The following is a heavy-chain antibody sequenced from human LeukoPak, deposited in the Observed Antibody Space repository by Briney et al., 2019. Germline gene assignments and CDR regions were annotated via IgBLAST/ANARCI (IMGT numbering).Heavy chain of an antibody. D-gene: IGHD1-26*01. Sequence: GGSLRLSCAASGFTFSRSWMSWVRQAPGKGLEWVANMKEDGSDQYYVDSVKGRFTIFRDNAKNSLFLQMNSLRAEDTAVYYCVKGGGNFDSWGQGTLVTVSS. J-gene: IGHJ4*02. V-gene: IGHV3-7*04. CDR1: GFTFSRSW. CDR3: VKGGGNFDS. CDR2: MKEDGSDQ.